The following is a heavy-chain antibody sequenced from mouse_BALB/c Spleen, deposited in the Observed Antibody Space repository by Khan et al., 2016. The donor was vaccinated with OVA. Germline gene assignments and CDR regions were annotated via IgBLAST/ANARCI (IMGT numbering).Heavy chain of an antibody. CDR3: VRDGAYHRNDGWFAY. D-gene: IGHD2-14*01. V-gene: IGHV1-4*01. CDR2: INPSNGYT. J-gene: IGHJ3*01. Sequence: QIQLVQSGAELARPGASVKMSCKASGYTFTSYTIHWIKLRPGQGLEWIGYINPSNGYTNYNQKFKDKATLTADKSSTTAYMELSSLTSDDPALYNCVRDGAYHRNDGWFAYWGQGTLVTVSA. CDR1: GYTFTSYT.